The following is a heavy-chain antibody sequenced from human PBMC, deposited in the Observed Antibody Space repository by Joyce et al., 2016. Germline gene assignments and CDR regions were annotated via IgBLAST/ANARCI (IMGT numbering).Heavy chain of an antibody. CDR1: GHSLSSNSYY. D-gene: IGHD2-8*01. J-gene: IGHJ4*02. V-gene: IGHV4-39*01. CDR2: LHFNGAT. Sequence: QLQLQESGPGLVQPSGTLSLTCTVSGHSLSSNSYYWGCIRQPPGKGLECVGTLHFNGATYFNPSRKSRVTISEDTSRNQFSLTLHSGSAADTAVYYCARRVVGVYYFDFWGQGALVTVSS. CDR3: ARRVVGVYYFDF.